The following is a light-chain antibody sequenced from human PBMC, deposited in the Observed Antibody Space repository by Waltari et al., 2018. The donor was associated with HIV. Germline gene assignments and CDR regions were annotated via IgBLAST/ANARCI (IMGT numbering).Light chain of an antibody. CDR1: QSVLYSSNNKNY. CDR2: WAS. J-gene: IGKJ2*01. CDR3: QQYYSTLYT. Sequence: DIVMTQSPDSLVVSLGERATNNCKSSQSVLYSSNNKNYLAWYQQKPGQPPKLLIYWASTRESGVPDRFSGSGSGTDFTLTISSLQAEDVAVYYCQQYYSTLYTFGQGTKLEIK. V-gene: IGKV4-1*01.